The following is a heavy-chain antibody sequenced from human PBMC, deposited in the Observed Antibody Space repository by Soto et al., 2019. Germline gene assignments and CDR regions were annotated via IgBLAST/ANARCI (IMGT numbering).Heavy chain of an antibody. CDR3: AKDLSTYYYDSSGSFS. CDR2: ISGSGGST. J-gene: IGHJ5*02. V-gene: IGHV3-23*01. Sequence: EVQLLESGGGLVQPGGSLRLSCAASGFTFSSYAMSWVRQAPGKGLEWVSAISGSGGSTYYADSVKGRFTISRDNSKNKLYLQMNSLRAEDTAVYYCAKDLSTYYYDSSGSFSWGQGTLVTVSS. D-gene: IGHD3-22*01. CDR1: GFTFSSYA.